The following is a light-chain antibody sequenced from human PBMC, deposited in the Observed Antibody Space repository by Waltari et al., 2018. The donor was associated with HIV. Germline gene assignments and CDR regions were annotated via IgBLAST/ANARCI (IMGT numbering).Light chain of an antibody. J-gene: IGLJ3*02. CDR2: CKG. CDR1: SSNIGSGYD. Sequence: QSVLTQPPSVSGAPGQRVTISCSGSSSNIGSGYDVHWYQQLPGTAPKLLIYCKGHRPRGGPYRFPGSKSGTSASLAITGLQAEDEADYYCQSYDSSLSGWVFGGGTKLTVL. CDR3: QSYDSSLSGWV. V-gene: IGLV1-40*01.